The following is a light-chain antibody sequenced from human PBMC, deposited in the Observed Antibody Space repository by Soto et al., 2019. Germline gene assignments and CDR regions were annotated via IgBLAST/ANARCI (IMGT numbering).Light chain of an antibody. CDR1: SSDVGAYNY. CDR3: CSYAGSFILP. J-gene: IGLJ2*01. V-gene: IGLV2-11*01. CDR2: DVT. Sequence: QSVLTQPRSVSGSPGQSVTISCTGTSSDVGAYNYVTWYQQYPDKAPKLMIYDVTKRPSGVPDRFSGSKSGNTASLTISGLQAEDEADYYCCSYAGSFILPFGRGTKLTVL.